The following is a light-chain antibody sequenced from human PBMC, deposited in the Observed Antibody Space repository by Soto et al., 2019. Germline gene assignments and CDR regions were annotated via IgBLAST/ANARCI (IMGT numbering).Light chain of an antibody. V-gene: IGKV3-11*01. CDR1: QSVSSY. CDR2: DAS. J-gene: IGKJ3*01. CDR3: QQRSNWPRFT. Sequence: EIVLTQSPATLSLSPGERATLSCRASQSVSSYLAGYQQKPGQAPRLLIYDASNRASGIPARFSGSWSGTDFTLTVSSLEPEDFAVYYCQQRSNWPRFTFGPGTKVYIK.